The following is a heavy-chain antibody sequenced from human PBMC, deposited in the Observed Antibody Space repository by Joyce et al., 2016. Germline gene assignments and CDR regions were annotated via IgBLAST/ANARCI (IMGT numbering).Heavy chain of an antibody. D-gene: IGHD2-8*02. J-gene: IGHJ6*03. CDR1: NGSFSTYY. CDR3: ARGASVYCSGGVCHFYYYYYMDV. CDR2: INHSGST. V-gene: IGHV4-34*01. Sequence: QVQLQQWGAGLLKPSETLSLTCDVYNGSFSTYYWTWVRQPPGKGLEWSGEINHSGSTNVTPSLKGRITMSVDTSKNQFSLKLSSVTAADTAVYYCARGASVYCSGGVCHFYYYYYMDVWGKGTTVTVSS.